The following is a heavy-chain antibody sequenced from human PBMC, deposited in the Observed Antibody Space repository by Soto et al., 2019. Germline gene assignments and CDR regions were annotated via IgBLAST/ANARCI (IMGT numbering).Heavy chain of an antibody. D-gene: IGHD3-10*01. V-gene: IGHV3-23*01. J-gene: IGHJ5*02. CDR1: GFTFSSCA. CDR2: ISGTGAST. Sequence: TGGSLRLSCAASGFTFSSCAMSWVRQAPGKGLEWVSAISGTGASTYYADSVKGRFTISRDSSKNTMFLQMSSLRAEDTAVYYCAKDPPFGTMIRGWVAWGQGTLVTASS. CDR3: AKDPPFGTMIRGWVA.